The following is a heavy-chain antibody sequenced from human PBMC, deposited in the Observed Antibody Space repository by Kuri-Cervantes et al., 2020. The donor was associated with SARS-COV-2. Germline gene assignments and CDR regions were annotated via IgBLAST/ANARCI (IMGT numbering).Heavy chain of an antibody. CDR1: GLAVRNTY. D-gene: IGHD5-18*01. Sequence: ESLKISCAASGLAVRNTYMAWVRQAPGKGLECVSVIYICGNTYYAHSVKGRFTISRDSSKNTLYLQMNSLRAEDTAVYYCARAKSPNAALVPADYWGQGTMVTVSS. J-gene: IGHJ4*02. CDR2: IYICGNT. V-gene: IGHV3-53*01. CDR3: ARAKSPNAALVPADY.